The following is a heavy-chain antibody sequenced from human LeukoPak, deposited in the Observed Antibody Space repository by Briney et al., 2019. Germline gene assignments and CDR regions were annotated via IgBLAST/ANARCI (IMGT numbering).Heavy chain of an antibody. CDR2: IYYSGST. CDR1: GGSISSYY. J-gene: IGHJ4*02. D-gene: IGHD1-26*01. V-gene: IGHV4-59*01. Sequence: PSETLSLTCTVSGGSISSYYWSWIRQPPGKGLEWIGYIYYSGSTNYNPSLKSRVTISVDTSKNQFSLKLSSVTAADTAVYYCARDAPSGRGFDYWGQGTLVTVSS. CDR3: ARDAPSGRGFDY.